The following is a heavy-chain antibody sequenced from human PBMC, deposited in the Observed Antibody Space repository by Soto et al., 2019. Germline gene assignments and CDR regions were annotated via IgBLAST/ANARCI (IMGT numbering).Heavy chain of an antibody. V-gene: IGHV4-59*01. CDR3: ARDLTGTYYYDSSGYRYGMDV. CDR2: IYYSGST. D-gene: IGHD3-22*01. Sequence: SETLSLTCTVSGGSTSSYYWSWIRQPPGKGLEWIGYIYYSGSTNYNPSLKSRVTISVDTSKNQFSLKLSSVTAADTAVYYCARDLTGTYYYDSSGYRYGMDVWGQGTTVTVSS. J-gene: IGHJ6*02. CDR1: GGSTSSYY.